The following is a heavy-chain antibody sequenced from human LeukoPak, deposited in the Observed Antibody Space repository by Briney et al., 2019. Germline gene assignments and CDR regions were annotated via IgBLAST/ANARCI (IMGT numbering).Heavy chain of an antibody. CDR2: INSDGSST. D-gene: IGHD3-10*01. CDR3: ARTYGSGSYYSDRFEY. V-gene: IGHV3-74*01. Sequence: GGSLRLSCAASGFTFSSYWMHWVRHAPGKGLVWVSRINSDGSSTSYADSVKGRFTISRDNAKNTLYVQMNSLRAEDTAVYYCARTYGSGSYYSDRFEYWGQGTLVTVSS. CDR1: GFTFSSYW. J-gene: IGHJ4*02.